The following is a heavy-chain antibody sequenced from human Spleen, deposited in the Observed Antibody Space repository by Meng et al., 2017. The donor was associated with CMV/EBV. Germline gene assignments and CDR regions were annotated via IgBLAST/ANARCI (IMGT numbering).Heavy chain of an antibody. CDR2: ISSYSGDT. CDR1: RDTFNSYT. CDR3: ARGYSLGSWFDP. V-gene: IGHV1-18*03. J-gene: IGHJ5*02. Sequence: ASVKVSCKASRDTFNSYTISWVRQAPGQGLEWMGWISSYSGDTKYAQRLQGRVTLTTDTSTSTAYMELRSLRFDDMAVYYCARGYSLGSWFDPWGQGTLVTVSS. D-gene: IGHD2-21*01.